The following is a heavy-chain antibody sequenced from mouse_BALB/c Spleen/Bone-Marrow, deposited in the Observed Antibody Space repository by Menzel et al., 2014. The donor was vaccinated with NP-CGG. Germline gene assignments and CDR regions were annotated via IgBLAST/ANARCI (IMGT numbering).Heavy chain of an antibody. D-gene: IGHD1-1*01. V-gene: IGHV1S22*01. Sequence: LQQSGSELVRPGTSVKLSCKASGYTFTSYWMHWVKQRPGQGLEWIGNIYPFSGSSNYDEKFKSKATLTVDTSSSTAYMQLISLTSEDSAVYYCIRSPITTVVAETMDCWGQGTSVTVSS. CDR1: GYTFTSYW. CDR3: IRSPITTVVAETMDC. CDR2: IYPFSGSS. J-gene: IGHJ4*01.